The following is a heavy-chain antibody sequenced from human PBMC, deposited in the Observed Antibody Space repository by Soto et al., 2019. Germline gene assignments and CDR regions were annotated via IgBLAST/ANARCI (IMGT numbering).Heavy chain of an antibody. CDR2: VKSNTDGGAT. Sequence: SPRLSCASSEYTLHNAWMPYVLQALKKGLEWLGRVKSNTDGGATDYAAPVKDRFTISRDDSRNTPYLEMNSLKSEDTAVYYCKRGLATAVYYFDYGGQGT. CDR3: KRGLATAVYYFDY. CDR1: EYTLHNAW. D-gene: IGHD6-13*01. V-gene: IGHV3-15*01. J-gene: IGHJ4*02.